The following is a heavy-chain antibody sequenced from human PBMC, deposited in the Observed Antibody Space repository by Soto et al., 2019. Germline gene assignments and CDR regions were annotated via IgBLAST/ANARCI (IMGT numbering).Heavy chain of an antibody. V-gene: IGHV3-72*01. CDR3: ARDGSGLFQGAFDI. Sequence: GGSLRLSCAASGFTFSDHYMDWVRQAPGKGLEWVGRTRNKANSYTTEYAASVKGRFTISRDDSKNSLYLQMNSLKTEDTAVYYCARDGSGLFQGAFDIWGQGTMVTVSS. CDR2: TRNKANSYTT. CDR1: GFTFSDHY. J-gene: IGHJ3*02. D-gene: IGHD2-21*01.